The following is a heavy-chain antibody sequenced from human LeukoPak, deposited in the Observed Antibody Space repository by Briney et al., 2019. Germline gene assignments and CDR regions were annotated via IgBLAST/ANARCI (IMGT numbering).Heavy chain of an antibody. D-gene: IGHD4-17*01. CDR3: ARHDNYGDYTLGS. CDR2: IHSNGST. Sequence: SETLSLTCTVSGVSISNYYWSWIRQSPGKGLEFIGYIHSNGSTKYNPSLKSRVTMSIDTSKNQFSLTLTSVTAADTAVYYCARHDNYGDYTLGSWGQGTLVAVSS. J-gene: IGHJ5*02. CDR1: GVSISNYY. V-gene: IGHV4-59*08.